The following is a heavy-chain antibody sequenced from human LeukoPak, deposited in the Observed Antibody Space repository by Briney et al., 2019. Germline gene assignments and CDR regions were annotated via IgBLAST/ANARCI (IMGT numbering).Heavy chain of an antibody. CDR3: ARHHDLGGIDP. J-gene: IGHJ5*02. CDR1: GFTFSSYS. V-gene: IGHV3-21*01. Sequence: GGSLRLSCAASGFTFSSYSMNWVRRAPGKGLEWVSSISSSSSYIYYADSVKGRFTISRDNAKNSLYLQMNSLRAEDTAVYYCARHHDLGGIDPWGQGTLVTVSS. CDR2: ISSSSSYI. D-gene: IGHD3-16*01.